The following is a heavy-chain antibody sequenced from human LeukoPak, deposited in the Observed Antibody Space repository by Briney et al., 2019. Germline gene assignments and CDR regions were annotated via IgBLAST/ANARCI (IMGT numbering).Heavy chain of an antibody. J-gene: IGHJ4*02. CDR2: ISTSSSYI. V-gene: IGHV3-21*04. Sequence: GGSLRLSCAASGFTFSSYCMNWVRQAPGKGLEWVSFISTSSSYIHYADSVKGRFTISRDNARNSLYLQMNSLRAEDTAVYYCAKDIYDSSGYPTYYFDYWGQGTLVTVSS. D-gene: IGHD3-22*01. CDR1: GFTFSSYC. CDR3: AKDIYDSSGYPTYYFDY.